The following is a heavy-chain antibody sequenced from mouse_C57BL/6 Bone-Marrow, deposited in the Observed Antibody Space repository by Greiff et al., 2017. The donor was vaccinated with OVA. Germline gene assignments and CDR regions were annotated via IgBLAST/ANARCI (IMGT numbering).Heavy chain of an antibody. D-gene: IGHD1-1*01. J-gene: IGHJ1*03. CDR3: ASDTTVVADWYFDV. Sequence: VQLKESGPGLVKPSQSLSLTCSVTGYSITSGYYWNWIRQFPGNKLEWMGYISYDGSNNYNPSLKNRIPITRDTSKNQFFLKLNSVTTADTATYYCASDTTVVADWYFDVWGTGTTVTVSS. CDR2: ISYDGSN. CDR1: GYSITSGYY. V-gene: IGHV3-6*01.